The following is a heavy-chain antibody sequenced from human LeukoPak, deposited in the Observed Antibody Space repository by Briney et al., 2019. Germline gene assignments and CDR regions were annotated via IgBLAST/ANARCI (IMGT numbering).Heavy chain of an antibody. D-gene: IGHD3-22*01. V-gene: IGHV3-7*01. CDR3: TKPSRIGYFDSSAH. Sequence: PSETLSLTCTVSGGSISSYYWSWVRQAPGKGLEWVANIKQDGSEKSYVDSVKGRFTISRDNAKNSLDLQMNSLRAEDTAVYYCTKPSRIGYFDSSAHWGQGTLVTVSS. CDR2: IKQDGSEK. CDR1: GGSISSYY. J-gene: IGHJ4*02.